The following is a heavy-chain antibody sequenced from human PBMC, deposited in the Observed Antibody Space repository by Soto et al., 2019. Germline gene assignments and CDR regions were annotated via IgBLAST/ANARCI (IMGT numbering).Heavy chain of an antibody. V-gene: IGHV2-5*02. CDR1: GFSLSTSGVG. J-gene: IGHJ4*02. CDR3: AHSRRPALVARPTCYFDY. Sequence: GSGPTLVNPTQTLTLTCTFSGFSLSTSGVGVGWIRQPPGKALEWLALIYWDDDKRYSPSLKSRLTITKDTSKNQVVLTMTNMDSVDTAKYALAHSRRPALVARPTCYFDYWGQGTLVTVSS. CDR2: IYWDDDK. D-gene: IGHD2-15*01.